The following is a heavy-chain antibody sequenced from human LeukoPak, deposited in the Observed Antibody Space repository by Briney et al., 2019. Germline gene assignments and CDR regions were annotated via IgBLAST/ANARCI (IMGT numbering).Heavy chain of an antibody. V-gene: IGHV1-69*05. CDR2: IIPIFGTA. D-gene: IGHD5-24*01. CDR1: GGTFSSYA. Sequence: GSSVKVSCKASGGTFSSYAISWVRQAPGQGLEWMGGIIPIFGTANYAQKLQGRVTMTTDTSTSTAYMELRSLRSDDTAVYYCARDWEDGYNSPDYWGQGTLVTVSS. CDR3: ARDWEDGYNSPDY. J-gene: IGHJ4*02.